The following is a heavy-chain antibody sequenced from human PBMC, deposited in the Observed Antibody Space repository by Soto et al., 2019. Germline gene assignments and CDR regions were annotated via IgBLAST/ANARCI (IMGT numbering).Heavy chain of an antibody. CDR2: ISYDGSNK. V-gene: IGHV3-30-3*01. Sequence: HPGGSLRLSCAASGFTFSSYAMHWVRQAPGKGLEWVAVISYDGSNKYYADSVKGRFTISRDNSKNTLYLQMNSLRAEDTAVYYCASPLNYYGSEFVPFDYWGQGTLVTVSS. CDR1: GFTFSSYA. CDR3: ASPLNYYGSEFVPFDY. J-gene: IGHJ4*02. D-gene: IGHD3-10*01.